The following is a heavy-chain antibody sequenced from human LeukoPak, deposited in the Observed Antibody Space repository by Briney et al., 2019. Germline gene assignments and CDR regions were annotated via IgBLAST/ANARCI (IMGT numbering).Heavy chain of an antibody. CDR3: ATVRGYSHWS. D-gene: IGHD5-18*01. J-gene: IGHJ5*02. V-gene: IGHV4-34*01. CDR1: GGSFTGYY. Sequence: PETLSLTCAVFGGSFTGYYWSWIRQPPGKGLEWIGEINHSGSTNYNPSLKSRFTISVDTSKKQFSLKLSSVTAADTAVYYCATVRGYSHWSWGQGTLVTVSS. CDR2: INHSGST.